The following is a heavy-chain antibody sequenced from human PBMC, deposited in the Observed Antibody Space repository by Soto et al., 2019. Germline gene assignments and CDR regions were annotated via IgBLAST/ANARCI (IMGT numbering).Heavy chain of an antibody. CDR2: IYSGGST. CDR3: ARDQGTVTTNYYYYYMDV. V-gene: IGHV3-66*01. J-gene: IGHJ6*03. CDR1: GFTVSSNY. Sequence: GGSLRLSCAASGFTVSSNYMSWVRQAPGKGLEWVSVIYSGGSTYYADSVKGRFTISRDNSKNTLYLQMNGLRAEDTAVYYCARDQGTVTTNYYYYYMDVWGKGTTVTVSS. D-gene: IGHD4-17*01.